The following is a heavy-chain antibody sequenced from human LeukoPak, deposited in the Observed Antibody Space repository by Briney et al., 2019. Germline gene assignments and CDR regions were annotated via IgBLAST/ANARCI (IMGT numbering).Heavy chain of an antibody. V-gene: IGHV1-69*04. CDR3: ARDLRDYYDSSGYYSPFDY. CDR2: IIPILGIA. Sequence: SVKVSCKASGGTFSSYAISWVRQAPGQGPEWMGRIIPILGIANYAQKFQGRVTITADKSTSTAYMELSSLRSEDTAVYYCARDLRDYYDSSGYYSPFDYWGQGTLVTVSS. CDR1: GGTFSSYA. J-gene: IGHJ4*02. D-gene: IGHD3-22*01.